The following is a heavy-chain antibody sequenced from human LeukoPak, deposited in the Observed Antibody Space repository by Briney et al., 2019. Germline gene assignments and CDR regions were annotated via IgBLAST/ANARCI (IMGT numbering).Heavy chain of an antibody. CDR1: GFTFSNAW. Sequence: GGSLRLSCAASGFTFSNAWMSWVRQAPGKGLEWVGRIKSKTDGGTTDYAAPVKGRFTISRDDSKNTLYLQVNSLKTEDTAVYYCTAYDSSSSWGDFDYWGQGTLVTVSP. CDR2: IKSKTDGGTT. CDR3: TAYDSSSSWGDFDY. V-gene: IGHV3-15*01. D-gene: IGHD6-6*01. J-gene: IGHJ4*02.